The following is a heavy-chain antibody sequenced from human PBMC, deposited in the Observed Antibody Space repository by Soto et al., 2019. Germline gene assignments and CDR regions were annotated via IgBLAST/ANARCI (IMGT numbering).Heavy chain of an antibody. CDR3: ARGSSGWYDY. V-gene: IGHV3-48*02. J-gene: IGHJ4*02. CDR2: ISSSGSSI. Sequence: GGSLRLSCAASGFTFSSYSINWVRQAPGKGLEWVSYISSSGSSIYYVDSVKGRFTISRDNDKNSLYLQMNSLRDEDTAVYYCARGSSGWYDYWGQGILVTVSS. CDR1: GFTFSSYS. D-gene: IGHD6-19*01.